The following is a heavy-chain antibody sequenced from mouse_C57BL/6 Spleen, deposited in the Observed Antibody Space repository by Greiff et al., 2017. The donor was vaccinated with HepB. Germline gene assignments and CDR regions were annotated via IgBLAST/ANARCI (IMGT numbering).Heavy chain of an antibody. D-gene: IGHD4-1*01. CDR1: GYSITSGYY. CDR3: ARIWDLYAMDY. CDR2: ISYDGSN. J-gene: IGHJ4*01. V-gene: IGHV3-6*01. Sequence: EVKLQESGPGLVKPSQSLSLTCSVTGYSITSGYYWNWIRQFPGNKLEWMGYISYDGSNNYNPSLKNRISITRDTSKNQFFLKLNSVTTEDTATYYCARIWDLYAMDYWGQGTSVTVSS.